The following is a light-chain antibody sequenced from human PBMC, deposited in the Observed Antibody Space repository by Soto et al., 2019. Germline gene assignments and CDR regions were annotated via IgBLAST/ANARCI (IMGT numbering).Light chain of an antibody. Sequence: EIVLTQSPVTLALSPGERATLSCRASQSVSSNLAWYQQKPGQAPRLLIYGASTRATGIPARFSGSGSGTEFTLTISSLQSEDFAVYYCQKYNNWPLTFGGGTKVDIK. V-gene: IGKV3-15*01. J-gene: IGKJ4*01. CDR3: QKYNNWPLT. CDR2: GAS. CDR1: QSVSSN.